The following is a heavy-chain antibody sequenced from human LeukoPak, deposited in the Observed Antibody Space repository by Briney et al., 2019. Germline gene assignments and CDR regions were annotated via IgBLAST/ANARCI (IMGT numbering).Heavy chain of an antibody. CDR3: AREASGTFFN. CDR1: RGSISSDS. V-gene: IGHV4-59*01. Sequence: SETLSLTCSVSRGSISSDSWTWIRQPPGKPLEWVGKIHFGGSTNYNPSLRGRVTISVDNSRKYFSLRLTSVTSADTAVYYCAREASGTFFNWGQGTLVSVSS. CDR2: IHFGGST. J-gene: IGHJ4*02. D-gene: IGHD1-26*01.